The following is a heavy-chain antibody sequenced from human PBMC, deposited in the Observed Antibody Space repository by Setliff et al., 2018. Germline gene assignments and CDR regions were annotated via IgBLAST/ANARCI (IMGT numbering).Heavy chain of an antibody. CDR2: IKNKGYGETT. Sequence: GGSLRLSCAASGFTFSSYWMSWVRQAPGKGLEWIGLIKNKGYGETTEYAASVKGRFTISRDDSKSIAYLQMSSLKTEDTALYYCTPWTGTSRLHYWGQGTLVTVSS. CDR3: TPWTGTSRLHY. CDR1: GFTFSSYW. D-gene: IGHD1-7*01. V-gene: IGHV3-49*04. J-gene: IGHJ4*02.